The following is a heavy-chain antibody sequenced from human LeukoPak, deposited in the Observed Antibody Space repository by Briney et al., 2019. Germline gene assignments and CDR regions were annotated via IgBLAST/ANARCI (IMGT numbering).Heavy chain of an antibody. J-gene: IGHJ4*02. V-gene: IGHV3-23*01. D-gene: IGHD3-22*01. CDR3: AKRGVVIRVILVGFHKEAYYFDS. CDR1: GITLSNYA. CDR2: ISGSGGGT. Sequence: GGSLRLSCAVSGITLSNYAMSWVRQAPGKGLEWVAGISGSGGGTHYADSVKGRFTISRDNPKNTLYLQMNNLRAGNTAVYFCAKRGVVIRVILVGFHKEAYYFDSWGQGALVTVSS.